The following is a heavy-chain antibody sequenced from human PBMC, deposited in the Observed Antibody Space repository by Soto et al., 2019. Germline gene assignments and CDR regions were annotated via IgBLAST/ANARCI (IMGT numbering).Heavy chain of an antibody. CDR3: ARAPREVVVVPAPQIGYYYGMDV. J-gene: IGHJ6*02. Sequence: QVQLVQSGAEVKKPGSSVKVSCKASGGTFSSYAISWVRQAPGQGLEWMGGIIPIFGTGNYAQKFQGRVTITADESTSTAYMELSSLRSEDTAVYYCARAPREVVVVPAPQIGYYYGMDVWGQGTTVTVSS. CDR2: IIPIFGTG. D-gene: IGHD2-2*01. V-gene: IGHV1-69*01. CDR1: GGTFSSYA.